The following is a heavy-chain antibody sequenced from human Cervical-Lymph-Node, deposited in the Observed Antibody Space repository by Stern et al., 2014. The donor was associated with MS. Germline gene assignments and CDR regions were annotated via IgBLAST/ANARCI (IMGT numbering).Heavy chain of an antibody. D-gene: IGHD5-24*01. CDR2: AWYYGSTA. CDR1: GFTFSSYG. CDR3: ARGHIPYAFNYLFDY. Sequence: QVQLVESGGGVVQPGTSLRLSCAASGFTFSSYGMPWGRQAPGKGLEWVALAWYYGSTAYYTNPVKRRSTISRDNSNNNLAFQINSLTAEDTAVYYCARGHIPYAFNYLFDYWGQGTLVTVSS. J-gene: IGHJ4*02. V-gene: IGHV3-33*01.